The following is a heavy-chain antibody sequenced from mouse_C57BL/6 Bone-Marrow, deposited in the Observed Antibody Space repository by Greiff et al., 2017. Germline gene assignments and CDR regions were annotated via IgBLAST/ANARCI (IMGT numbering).Heavy chain of an antibody. CDR1: GFTFSDYY. D-gene: IGHD1-1*01. CDR3: ARHEGSSYRDMDD. J-gene: IGHJ4*01. Sequence: EVKLVESGGGLVQPGGSLKLSCAASGFTFSDYYMYWVRQTPEKRLEWVAYISNGGGSTYYPDTVKGRFTISRDNAKNTLYLQMSRLKSEDTAMYYCARHEGSSYRDMDDWGKGTSVTVSS. CDR2: ISNGGGST. V-gene: IGHV5-12*01.